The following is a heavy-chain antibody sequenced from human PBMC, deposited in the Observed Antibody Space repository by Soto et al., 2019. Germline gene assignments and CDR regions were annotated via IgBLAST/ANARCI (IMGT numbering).Heavy chain of an antibody. CDR1: GFTFSGYW. CDR2: IKSDGSST. Sequence: GGSLRLSCAASGFTFSGYWMHWVRQAPGKGLVWVSRIKSDGSSTSYADSVKGRFPISRDNAKNTLYLQMNSLRAEDTAVYDCTRSDWFDPWGQGTLVTVSS. CDR3: TRSDWFDP. J-gene: IGHJ5*02. V-gene: IGHV3-74*01.